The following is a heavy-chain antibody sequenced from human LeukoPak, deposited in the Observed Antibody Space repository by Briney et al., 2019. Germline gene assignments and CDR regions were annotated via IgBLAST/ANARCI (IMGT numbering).Heavy chain of an antibody. V-gene: IGHV3-7*01. CDR1: GFTFSSYW. CDR3: ARDLAGSFDY. CDR2: IKQDGSEK. Sequence: GGSLRLSCAASGFTFSSYWMSWVRQAPGKGLEWVANIKQDGSEKYYVDSVKGRFTISRDNAKNTLYLQMDSLRADDTAVYYCARDLAGSFDYWGQGTLVTVSS. D-gene: IGHD6-19*01. J-gene: IGHJ4*02.